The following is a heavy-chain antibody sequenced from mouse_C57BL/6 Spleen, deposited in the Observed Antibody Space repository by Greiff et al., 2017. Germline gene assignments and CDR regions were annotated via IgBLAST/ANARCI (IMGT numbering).Heavy chain of an antibody. CDR1: GYTFTDYE. CDR2: IDPETGGT. J-gene: IGHJ3*01. CDR3: TRGHDYDVAY. V-gene: IGHV1-15*01. D-gene: IGHD2-4*01. Sequence: QVQLKQSGAELVRPGASVTLSCKASGYTFTDYEMHWVKQTPVHGLEWIGAIDPETGGTAYNQKFKGKAILTADKSSSTAYMELRSLTSEDSAVYYCTRGHDYDVAYWGQGTLVTVSA.